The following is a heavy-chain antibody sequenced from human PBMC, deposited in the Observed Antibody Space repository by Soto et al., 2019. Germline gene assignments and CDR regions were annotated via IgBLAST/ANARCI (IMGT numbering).Heavy chain of an antibody. CDR1: GGSITSYY. Sequence: SETLSLTCTVSGGSITSYYWSWVRQPPGKGLEWIGYIYNSGSTSYNPSLKSRVTISVDTSKNQFSLKLSSVTAADTAVYYCARVDGYNPEFDYWGQGTLVTVSS. J-gene: IGHJ4*02. D-gene: IGHD5-12*01. CDR3: ARVDGYNPEFDY. V-gene: IGHV4-59*01. CDR2: IYNSGST.